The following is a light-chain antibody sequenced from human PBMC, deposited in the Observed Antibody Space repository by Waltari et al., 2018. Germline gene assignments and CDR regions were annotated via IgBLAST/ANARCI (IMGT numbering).Light chain of an antibody. CDR2: DNR. Sequence: QSVLTQPPSVSAAPGQKVTVSCSGTTSNIGNYYVSWYQHLPGTAPKLLIFDNRQRPSGIPVRFSGSKSGTSATLGITGLQTGDEADYYCGTWDSSLDSYVFGSGSKVTVL. CDR3: GTWDSSLDSYV. CDR1: TSNIGNYY. V-gene: IGLV1-51*01. J-gene: IGLJ1*01.